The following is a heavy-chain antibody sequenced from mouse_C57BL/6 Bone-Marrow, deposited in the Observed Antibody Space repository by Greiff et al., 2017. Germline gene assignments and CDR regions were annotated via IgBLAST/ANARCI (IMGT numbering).Heavy chain of an antibody. CDR1: GYTFTSSW. J-gene: IGHJ3*01. CDR3: GGYGSSQFAY. Sequence: VQLQQPGAELVKPGASVKMSCTASGYTFTSSWIPWVKQRPGQGLEWIGNIYPGSGSTNYNEKFKSKATLTVDTSSSTAYMQLSSLTSEDSAVYYGGGYGSSQFAYWGQGTRVTVSA. D-gene: IGHD1-1*01. V-gene: IGHV1-55*01. CDR2: IYPGSGST.